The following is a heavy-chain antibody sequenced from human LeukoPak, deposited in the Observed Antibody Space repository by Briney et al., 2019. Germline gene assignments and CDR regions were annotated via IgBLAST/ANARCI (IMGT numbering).Heavy chain of an antibody. D-gene: IGHD6-19*01. CDR2: ISCSGSTI. J-gene: IGHJ4*02. CDR3: ARVEMQSPSHSSGWYSGD. CDR1: RFTYRSYE. Sequence: GGPLRLSCAASRFTYRSYEMNWLRQAPEKGLEGLSYISCSGSTIYYADYVKGRFTISRDNAKNSMYLQMKSLRAEDTAVYYCARVEMQSPSHSSGWYSGDWGQGTLVTVSS. V-gene: IGHV3-48*03.